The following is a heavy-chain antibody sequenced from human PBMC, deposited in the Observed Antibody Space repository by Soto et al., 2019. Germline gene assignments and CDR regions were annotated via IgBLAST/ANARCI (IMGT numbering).Heavy chain of an antibody. D-gene: IGHD2-21*02. CDR2: IIPIFGTA. CDR1: GGTFSSYA. CDR3: ARGDSDYYYYGMDV. J-gene: IGHJ6*02. Sequence: QVQLVQSGAEVKKPGSSVKVSCKASGGTFSSYAISWVRQAPGQGLEWMGGIIPIFGTANYAQQFQGRVTITADESTSTAYMELSSLRSEDTAVYYCARGDSDYYYYGMDVWGQGTTVTVSS. V-gene: IGHV1-69*12.